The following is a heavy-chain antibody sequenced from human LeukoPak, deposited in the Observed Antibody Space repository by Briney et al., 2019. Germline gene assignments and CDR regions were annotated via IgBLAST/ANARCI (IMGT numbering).Heavy chain of an antibody. J-gene: IGHJ4*02. Sequence: SETLSLTCTVFGGSISSSSYYWGWIRQPPGKGLEWIGSIYYSGSTYYNPSLKSRVTISVDTSKSQFSQKLSFVTAADTAVYYCARSDSNYEPFDYWGQGTLVTVSS. V-gene: IGHV4-39*01. CDR2: IYYSGST. CDR3: ARSDSNYEPFDY. D-gene: IGHD4-11*01. CDR1: GGSISSSSYY.